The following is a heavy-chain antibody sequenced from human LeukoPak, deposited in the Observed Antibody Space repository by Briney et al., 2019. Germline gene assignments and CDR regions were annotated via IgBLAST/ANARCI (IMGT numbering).Heavy chain of an antibody. D-gene: IGHD1-26*01. CDR2: IYTSGTT. J-gene: IGHJ3*02. Sequence: PSETLSLTCTVSGGSISGYYWSWIRQPAGKGLEWIGRIYTSGTTNYNPSLKSRVTMSVDTSKNQFSLKLSSVTAADTAVYYCARRSGSYARAFDIWGQGTMVTVSS. CDR1: GGSISGYY. CDR3: ARRSGSYARAFDI. V-gene: IGHV4-4*07.